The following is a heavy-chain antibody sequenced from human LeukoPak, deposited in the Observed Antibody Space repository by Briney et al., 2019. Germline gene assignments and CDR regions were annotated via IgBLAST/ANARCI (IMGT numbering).Heavy chain of an antibody. Sequence: SETLSLTCAVSGGSTSSGGYSWSWIRQPPGKGLEWIGYIYHSGSTYYNPSLKSRVTISVDRSKNQFSLKLSSVTAADTAVYYCARGGMVRGVQFDYWGQGTLVTVSS. J-gene: IGHJ4*02. CDR1: GGSTSSGGYS. CDR2: IYHSGST. D-gene: IGHD3-10*01. CDR3: ARGGMVRGVQFDY. V-gene: IGHV4-30-2*01.